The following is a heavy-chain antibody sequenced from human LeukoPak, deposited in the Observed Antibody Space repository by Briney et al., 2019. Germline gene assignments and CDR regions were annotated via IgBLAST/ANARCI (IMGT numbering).Heavy chain of an antibody. V-gene: IGHV4-34*01. CDR3: ATSNYYYYMDV. J-gene: IGHJ6*03. CDR1: GGSFSGYY. Sequence: SETLSLTCAVYGGSFSGYYWSWIRQPPGKGLEWIGEINHSGSTNYNPSLKSRVTISVDTSKNQFSLKLSSVTDADTAVYYCATSNYYYYMDVWGKGTTVTVSS. CDR2: INHSGST.